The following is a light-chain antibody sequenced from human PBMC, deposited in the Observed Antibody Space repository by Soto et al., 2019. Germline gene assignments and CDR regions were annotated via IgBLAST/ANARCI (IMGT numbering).Light chain of an antibody. CDR3: CSYTDSDGWV. CDR1: SSDIGTYNF. Sequence: QSALTQPASVSGSPGQSITISCTGTSSDIGTYNFVSWYQQRPGKAPKLLIFEVTKRPSGVSSRFSASKSGNTASLTISGLQAEDEADYSCCSYTDSDGWVFGGGTKVTVL. J-gene: IGLJ3*02. CDR2: EVT. V-gene: IGLV2-23*02.